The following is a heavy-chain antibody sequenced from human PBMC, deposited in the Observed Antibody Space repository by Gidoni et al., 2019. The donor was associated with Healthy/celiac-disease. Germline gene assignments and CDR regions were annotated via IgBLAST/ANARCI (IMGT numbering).Heavy chain of an antibody. CDR2: SSWKSGSI. CDR3: AKSGLPAFGYYGMDV. CDR1: GFTFVDYA. D-gene: IGHD3-3*02. J-gene: IGHJ6*02. V-gene: IGHV3-9*01. Sequence: EVQLVESGEGLLQPGRSWSHSCAASGFTFVDYAMHCVRQAPGKGLEGVSGSSWKSGSIGYADSVKGRFTISRDNAKNSLYLQMNSLRAEDTALYYCAKSGLPAFGYYGMDVWGQGTTVTVSS.